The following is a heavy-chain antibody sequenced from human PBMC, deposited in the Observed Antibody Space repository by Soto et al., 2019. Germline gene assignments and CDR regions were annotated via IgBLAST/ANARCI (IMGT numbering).Heavy chain of an antibody. D-gene: IGHD3-10*01. Sequence: ASVKVSCKASGYTFTSYNMNWVGQATGQGLEWMGWMNPNSGNTGYAQTFQGRVTMTRNTSISTAYMELSSLRSEDTAVYYCARGGIGSESSYPSGDYCYGMDVRGQGTTVTVS. J-gene: IGHJ6*01. CDR1: GYTFTSYN. CDR3: ARGGIGSESSYPSGDYCYGMDV. CDR2: MNPNSGNT. V-gene: IGHV1-8*01.